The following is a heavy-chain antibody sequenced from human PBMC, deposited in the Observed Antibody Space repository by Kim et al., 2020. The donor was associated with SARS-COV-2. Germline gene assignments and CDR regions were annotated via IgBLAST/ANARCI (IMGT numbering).Heavy chain of an antibody. D-gene: IGHD3-22*01. V-gene: IGHV4-39*07. Sequence: NPALKRRVTISADTSNNQFSLRLTSVTAADTAVYYCAKRDYDADGDYYFDFGGQGSLVTVSS. J-gene: IGHJ4*02. CDR3: AKRDYDADGDYYFDF.